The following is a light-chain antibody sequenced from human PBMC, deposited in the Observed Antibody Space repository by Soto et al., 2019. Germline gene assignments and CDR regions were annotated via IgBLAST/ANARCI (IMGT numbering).Light chain of an antibody. V-gene: IGLV2-14*03. Sequence: QSALTQPASVSGSPGPSITISCTVTSSDVGGYNHVSWYQQHPGKAPKLMIYDVTDRPSGVSNRFSGSKSGNTASLAISGLQAEDEADYYCNSYTSTNTLVFGGGTKLTVL. CDR1: SSDVGGYNH. CDR3: NSYTSTNTLV. CDR2: DVT. J-gene: IGLJ2*01.